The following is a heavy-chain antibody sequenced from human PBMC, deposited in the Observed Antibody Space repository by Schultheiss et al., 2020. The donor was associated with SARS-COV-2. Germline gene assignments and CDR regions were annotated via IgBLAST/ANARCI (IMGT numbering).Heavy chain of an antibody. V-gene: IGHV1-18*01. CDR1: GYTFTSYG. D-gene: IGHD4-17*01. J-gene: IGHJ4*02. CDR2: ISAYNGNT. CDR3: ARDPLLGYGDYFDY. Sequence: ASVKVSCKASGYTFTSYGISWVRQAPGQGLEWMGWISAYNGNTNYAQKFQGRVTITADESTSTAYMELSSLRSEDTAVYYCARDPLLGYGDYFDYWGQGTLVTVSS.